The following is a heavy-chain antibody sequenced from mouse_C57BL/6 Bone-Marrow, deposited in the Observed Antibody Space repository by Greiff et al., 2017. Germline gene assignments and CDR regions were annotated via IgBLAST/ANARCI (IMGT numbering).Heavy chain of an antibody. V-gene: IGHV1-64*01. CDR3: ARTPRGLYYFDY. CDR1: GYTFTSYW. Sequence: VKLQQPGAELVKPGASVKLSCKASGYTFTSYWMHWVKQRPGQGLEWIGMIHPNSGSTNYNEKFKSKATLTVDKSSSTAYMQLSSLTSEDSAVYYCARTPRGLYYFDYGGQGTTLTVSS. D-gene: IGHD3-3*01. J-gene: IGHJ2*01. CDR2: IHPNSGST.